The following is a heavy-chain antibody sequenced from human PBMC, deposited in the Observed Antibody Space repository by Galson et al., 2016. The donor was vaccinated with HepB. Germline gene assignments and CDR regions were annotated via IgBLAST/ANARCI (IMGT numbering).Heavy chain of an antibody. V-gene: IGHV1-24*01. CDR2: FDPEDGEK. J-gene: IGHJ6*02. CDR1: GYSLTELS. CDR3: TAGPIVVVQAAIRRRYYYDGMGV. Sequence: SCKVSGYSLTELSMHWVRQAPGKGLEWMGGFDPEDGEKIYAQQFQGRVTMTEDTSTDTAYMDLSSLRSEDTAVYYCTAGPIVVVQAAIRRRYYYDGMGVWGQGTTVIVSS. D-gene: IGHD2-15*01.